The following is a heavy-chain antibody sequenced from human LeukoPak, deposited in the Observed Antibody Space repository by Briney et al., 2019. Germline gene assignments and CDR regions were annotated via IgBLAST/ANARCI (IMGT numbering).Heavy chain of an antibody. CDR1: GFTFDDYG. J-gene: IGHJ4*02. D-gene: IGHD2-2*02. V-gene: IGHV3-20*04. CDR3: ARDGGGCSSTSCYRGHRLECDY. Sequence: GGSLRLSCAASGFTFDDYGMSWVRQAPGKGLEWVSGINWNGGSTGYADSVKGRFTISRDNAKNSLYLQMNSLRAEDTALYYCARDGGGCSSTSCYRGHRLECDYWGQGTLVTVSS. CDR2: INWNGGST.